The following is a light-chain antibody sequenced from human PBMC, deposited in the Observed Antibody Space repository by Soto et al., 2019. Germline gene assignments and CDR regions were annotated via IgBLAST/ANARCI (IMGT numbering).Light chain of an antibody. CDR3: CSYAGSRTYV. CDR1: ISDVGSYNL. CDR2: EGT. Sequence: QSVLTQPASVSWPPGQSIVSSCTGTISDVGSYNLVSWYQQYPGKAPKVIIFEGTKRPSGVSNRFSGSKSGNTASLTISGLQTEDEADYYCCSYAGSRTYVFGTGTKVTVL. V-gene: IGLV2-23*01. J-gene: IGLJ1*01.